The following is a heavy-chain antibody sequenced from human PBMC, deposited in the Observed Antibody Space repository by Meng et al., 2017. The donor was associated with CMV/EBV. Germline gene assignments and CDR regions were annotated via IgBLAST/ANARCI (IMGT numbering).Heavy chain of an antibody. CDR1: GFTFSSYS. V-gene: IGHV3-21*01. Sequence: GESLKISCAASGFTFSSYSMNWVRQAPGKGLERVSSISSSSSYIYYADSVKGRFTISRDNAKNSLYLQMNSLRAEDTAVYYCARVLYCSSTSCHLPIDYWGQGTLVTVSS. CDR3: ARVLYCSSTSCHLPIDY. CDR2: ISSSSSYI. D-gene: IGHD2-2*01. J-gene: IGHJ4*02.